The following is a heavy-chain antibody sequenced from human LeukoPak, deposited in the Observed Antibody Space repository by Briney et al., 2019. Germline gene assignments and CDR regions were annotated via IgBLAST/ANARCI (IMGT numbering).Heavy chain of an antibody. CDR2: FDPEDGET. CDR3: ATYYYDSSGYQELGY. V-gene: IGHV1-24*01. D-gene: IGHD3-22*01. Sequence: ASVKVSCKVSGYTLTELSMHWVRQAPGKGLEWMGSFDPEDGETIYAQKFQGRVTMTEDTSTDTAYMELSSLRSEDTAVYYCATYYYDSSGYQELGYWGQGTLVTVSS. J-gene: IGHJ4*02. CDR1: GYTLTELS.